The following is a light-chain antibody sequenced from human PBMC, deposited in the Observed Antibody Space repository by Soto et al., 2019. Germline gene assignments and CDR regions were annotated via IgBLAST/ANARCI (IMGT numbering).Light chain of an antibody. CDR1: SSDVGSYNL. J-gene: IGLJ2*01. V-gene: IGLV2-23*02. CDR2: EVS. Sequence: QSALTQPASVSGSPGQSITISCTGTSSDVGSYNLVSWYQQHPGKAPKLLIYEVSKRPSGVSTRFSGSKSANTASPTISGLQAEDEADYYCCSYVGSSTVVFGGGTKVTVL. CDR3: CSYVGSSTVV.